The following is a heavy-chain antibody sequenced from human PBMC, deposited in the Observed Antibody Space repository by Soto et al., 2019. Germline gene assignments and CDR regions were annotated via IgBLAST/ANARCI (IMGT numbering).Heavy chain of an antibody. V-gene: IGHV3-33*01. CDR3: ARPLEQHQLGFGMDV. D-gene: IGHD6-13*01. CDR1: GFTFSSYG. Sequence: QVQLVQSGGGVVQPGGSLRLSCAAAGFTFSSYGMHWVRQAPGKGLEWVAVIWYDGSKIYYADSVKGRFTISRDNAKSTLYLQMNSLRAEETAVYYCARPLEQHQLGFGMDVWGQGSPVTVSS. J-gene: IGHJ6*01. CDR2: IWYDGSKI.